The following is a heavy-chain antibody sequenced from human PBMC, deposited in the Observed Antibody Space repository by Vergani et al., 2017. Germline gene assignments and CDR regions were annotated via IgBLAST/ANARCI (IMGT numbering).Heavy chain of an antibody. CDR1: GFTFSDYY. J-gene: IGHJ3*02. D-gene: IGHD1-26*01. CDR2: ISSSSNYP. Sequence: QVQLVESGGGLVKPGGSLRLSCAASGFTFSDYYMSWIRQAPGKGLEWVSYISSSSNYPNYADSVKGRFTVSRDNAKNSLYLRMNSLRAEDTDVYYCARDLYSGSYYGDDAFDIWGQGTMVTVSS. CDR3: ARDLYSGSYYGDDAFDI. V-gene: IGHV3-11*06.